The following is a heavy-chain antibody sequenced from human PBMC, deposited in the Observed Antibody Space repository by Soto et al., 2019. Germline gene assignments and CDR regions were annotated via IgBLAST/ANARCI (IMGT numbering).Heavy chain of an antibody. J-gene: IGHJ4*02. CDR3: ARGGSVVVVTAAFDC. CDR1: GNTFTNYY. Sequence: QVQLMQSGAEVKKPGASVKVSCKASGNTFTNYYIHWVRQAPGQGLEWMGTINPSGGHTTYAQKFLGRVTMTRDTSTSTLDMELTSLRSEDTAVYYCARGGSVVVVTAAFDCWGQGTLVTVSS. D-gene: IGHD2-21*02. CDR2: INPSGGHT. V-gene: IGHV1-46*01.